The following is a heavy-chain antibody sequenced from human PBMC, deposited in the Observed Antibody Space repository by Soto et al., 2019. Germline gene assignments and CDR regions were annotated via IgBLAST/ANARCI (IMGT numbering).Heavy chain of an antibody. CDR1: GGSISSVGYS. Sequence: SETLSLTCAVSGGSISSVGYSWSWIRQPPGKGLEWIGYIYHSGSTYYNPSLKSRVTISVDTSKNQFSLKLSSVTAADTAVYYCASKRTYYYDSSGLSHLDYWGQGTLVTVSS. D-gene: IGHD3-22*01. V-gene: IGHV4-30-2*05. CDR2: IYHSGST. J-gene: IGHJ4*02. CDR3: ASKRTYYYDSSGLSHLDY.